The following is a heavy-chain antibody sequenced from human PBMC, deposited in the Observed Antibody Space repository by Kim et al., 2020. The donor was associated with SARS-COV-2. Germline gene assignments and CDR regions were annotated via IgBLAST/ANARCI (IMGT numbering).Heavy chain of an antibody. CDR3: AKGPVAAISHGVSDY. D-gene: IGHD6-19*01. V-gene: IGHV3-23*01. J-gene: IGHJ4*02. Sequence: VKGRFTISRDNTKNTVYLQMNSLRAEDTAIYYCAKGPVAAISHGVSDYWGQGTLVTVSS.